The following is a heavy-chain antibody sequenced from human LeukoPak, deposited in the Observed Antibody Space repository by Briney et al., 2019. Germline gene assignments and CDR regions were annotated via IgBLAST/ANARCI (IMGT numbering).Heavy chain of an antibody. Sequence: GGSLRLSCAASGFTFSSYGMSWVRQAPGKGLEWVSAISGSGGSTYYADSVKGRFTISRDNSKNTLYLQMNSLRAEDTAVYYCAKADYYGSAQNDYWGQGTPVTVSS. CDR3: AKADYYGSAQNDY. CDR2: ISGSGGST. V-gene: IGHV3-23*01. CDR1: GFTFSSYG. J-gene: IGHJ4*02. D-gene: IGHD3-10*01.